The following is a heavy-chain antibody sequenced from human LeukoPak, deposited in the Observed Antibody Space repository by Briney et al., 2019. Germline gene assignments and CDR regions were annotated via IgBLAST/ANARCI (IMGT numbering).Heavy chain of an antibody. V-gene: IGHV3-33*01. CDR1: GFTFSSYG. CDR2: IWYDGSNK. Sequence: GGSLRLSCAASGFTFSSYGMHWVRQAPGKGLEGVAVIWYDGSNKYYADSVKGRFTISRDNSKNTLYLQMNSLRAEDTAVYYCARQRGYCSSTSCSYYGMDVWGQGTTVTVSS. D-gene: IGHD2-2*01. J-gene: IGHJ6*02. CDR3: ARQRGYCSSTSCSYYGMDV.